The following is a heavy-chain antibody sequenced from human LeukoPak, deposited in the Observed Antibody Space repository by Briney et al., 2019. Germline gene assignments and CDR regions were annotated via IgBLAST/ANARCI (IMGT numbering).Heavy chain of an antibody. CDR1: GFTFSSYA. Sequence: GGSLRLSWAASGFTFSSYAMHWVRQAQGKGLEWGAVLSYDGSNKYYADSVKGRFTISRDNSKNTLYLQMNSLRAEDTAVYYCAKERLKSSSWYTWTYYYGMDVWGQGTTVTVSS. V-gene: IGHV3-30*18. J-gene: IGHJ6*02. CDR3: AKERLKSSSWYTWTYYYGMDV. CDR2: LSYDGSNK. D-gene: IGHD6-13*01.